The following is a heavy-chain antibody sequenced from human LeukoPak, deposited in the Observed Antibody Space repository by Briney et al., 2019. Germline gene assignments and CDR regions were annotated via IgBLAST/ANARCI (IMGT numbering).Heavy chain of an antibody. V-gene: IGHV1-24*01. Sequence: EASVKVSCKVSGYTLTELSMHWVRQAPGKGLEWMGGFDPEDGETIYAQKFQGRVTMTEDTSTDTAYMELSSLRSEDTAVYYCATGLLGPAAPFDYWGQGTLVTVSS. CDR2: FDPEDGET. D-gene: IGHD2-2*01. CDR3: ATGLLGPAAPFDY. CDR1: GYTLTELS. J-gene: IGHJ4*02.